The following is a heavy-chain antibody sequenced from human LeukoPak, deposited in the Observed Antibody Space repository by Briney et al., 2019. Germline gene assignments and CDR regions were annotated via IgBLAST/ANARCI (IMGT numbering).Heavy chain of an antibody. CDR1: GFTFSDYY. V-gene: IGHV3-11*06. D-gene: IGHD6-13*01. J-gene: IGHJ4*02. CDR2: ISSSSSYT. Sequence: GGSLRLSCAASGFTFSDYYMSWIRQAPGKGLEWVSYISSSSSYTNYADSVKGRFTISRDNAENSLYLQMNSLRAEDTAVYYCARDMRSYSSSWYVLGYDYWGQGTLVTVSS. CDR3: ARDMRSYSSSWYVLGYDY.